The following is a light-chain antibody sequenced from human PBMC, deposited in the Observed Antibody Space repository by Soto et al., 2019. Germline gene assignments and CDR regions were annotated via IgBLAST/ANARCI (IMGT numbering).Light chain of an antibody. CDR3: QQFRNWPWT. CDR2: GAS. CDR1: QSISIN. J-gene: IGKJ1*01. V-gene: IGKV3D-15*01. Sequence: EILLTQSPGTLSASPGDRVTLSCMASQSISINLAWYQHKPGQAPRLLIHGASTRATGVPARISGSGSGTEFTLTISSLQSEDFAVYYCQQFRNWPWTFGQGTKVDI.